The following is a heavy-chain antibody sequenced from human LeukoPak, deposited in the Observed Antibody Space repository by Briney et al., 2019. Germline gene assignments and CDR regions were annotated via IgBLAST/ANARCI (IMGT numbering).Heavy chain of an antibody. CDR2: ISGSGGST. CDR3: ARDSSGWYGEY. CDR1: GFTFSSYA. J-gene: IGHJ4*02. Sequence: GGSLRLSCAASGFTFSSYAMSWVRQAPGKGLEWVSAISGSGGSTYYADSVKGRFTISRDNAKNTLYLQMNSLRAEDTAVYYCARDSSGWYGEYWGQGTLVTVSS. V-gene: IGHV3-23*01. D-gene: IGHD6-19*01.